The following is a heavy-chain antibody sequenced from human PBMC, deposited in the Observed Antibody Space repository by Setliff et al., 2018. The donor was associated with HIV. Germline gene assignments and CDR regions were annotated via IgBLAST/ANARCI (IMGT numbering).Heavy chain of an antibody. CDR3: AKWSMASPGTIGGWFDP. J-gene: IGHJ5*02. CDR2: IWSDGSNK. D-gene: IGHD6-13*01. V-gene: IGHV3-30*02. CDR1: GFPFSSYG. Sequence: GGSLRLSCAASGFPFSSYGMHWVRQAPGKGLEWVAVIWSDGSNKYYADSVKGRFTISRDNSMNTLCLQMNSLRAEDTALYYCAKWSMASPGTIGGWFDPWGQGTRVTVSS.